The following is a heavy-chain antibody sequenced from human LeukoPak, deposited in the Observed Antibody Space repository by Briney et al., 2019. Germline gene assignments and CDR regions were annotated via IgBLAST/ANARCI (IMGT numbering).Heavy chain of an antibody. CDR2: ILYDGSNK. Sequence: QAGGSLRLSCAASGFTFSSYGMHWVRQAPGKGLEWVAVILYDGSNKYYADSVKGRFTISRDNSKNTLYLQMNSLRAEDTAVYYCARDATYYDSSGSPLDYWGQGTLVTVSS. CDR3: ARDATYYDSSGSPLDY. J-gene: IGHJ4*02. D-gene: IGHD3-22*01. CDR1: GFTFSSYG. V-gene: IGHV3-33*01.